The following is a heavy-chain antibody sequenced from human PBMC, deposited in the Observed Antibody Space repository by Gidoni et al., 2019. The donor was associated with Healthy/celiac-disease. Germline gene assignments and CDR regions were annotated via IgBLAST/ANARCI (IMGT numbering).Heavy chain of an antibody. CDR3: AKDRITGTYFDY. Sequence: SSYGMHWVRQAPGKGLEWVAVISYDGSNKYYADSVKGRFTISRDNSKNTLYLQMNSLRAEDTAVYYCAKDRITGTYFDYWGQGTLVTVSS. D-gene: IGHD1-7*01. V-gene: IGHV3-30*18. J-gene: IGHJ4*02. CDR1: SSYG. CDR2: ISYDGSNK.